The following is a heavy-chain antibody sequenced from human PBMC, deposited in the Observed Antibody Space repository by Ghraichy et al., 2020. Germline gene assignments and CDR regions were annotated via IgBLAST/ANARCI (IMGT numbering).Heavy chain of an antibody. V-gene: IGHV1-2*02. Sequence: ASVKVSCKASGYTFTDYYIHWVRQAPGQGLEWMGWINPNNGGTVYAQKFQGRVTMTRDTSINTVYMEVSRLTSDDTAIYYCARVLGGTSAVSDYWGQGTLVTVSS. CDR2: INPNNGGT. J-gene: IGHJ4*02. CDR3: ARVLGGTSAVSDY. CDR1: GYTFTDYY. D-gene: IGHD1-26*01.